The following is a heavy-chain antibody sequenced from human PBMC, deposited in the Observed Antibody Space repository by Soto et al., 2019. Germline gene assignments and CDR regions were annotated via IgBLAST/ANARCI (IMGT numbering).Heavy chain of an antibody. CDR3: ASTRQGLNNGVSGMDV. V-gene: IGHV4-34*01. CDR1: GGSFSGYY. Sequence: QVQLQQWGAGLLKPSETLSLTCAVYGGSFSGYYWSWIRQPPGKGLEWIGEINHSGSTNYNPSLKSRVTISVDTSKNQFSLKLSSVTAADTAVYYCASTRQGLNNGVSGMDVWGQGTTVTVSS. D-gene: IGHD6-19*01. J-gene: IGHJ6*02. CDR2: INHSGST.